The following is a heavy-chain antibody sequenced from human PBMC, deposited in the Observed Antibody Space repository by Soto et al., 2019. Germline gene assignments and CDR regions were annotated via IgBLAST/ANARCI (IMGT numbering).Heavy chain of an antibody. Sequence: QVQLQESGPGLVKPSQTLSLTCSVSGDSVSNGGYYWSWIRQHPGKGLEWIAYIFYSGSTYYNPSXXXRXXISVDTSKNQFSLRLSSVTAADTAVYYCAGARTGGTWYFDLWGRGTLVTVSS. J-gene: IGHJ2*01. V-gene: IGHV4-31*03. CDR1: GDSVSNGGYY. CDR2: IFYSGST. CDR3: AGARTGGTWYFDL. D-gene: IGHD7-27*01.